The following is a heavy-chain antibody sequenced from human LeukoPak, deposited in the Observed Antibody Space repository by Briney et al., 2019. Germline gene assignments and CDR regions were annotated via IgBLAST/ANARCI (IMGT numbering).Heavy chain of an antibody. V-gene: IGHV1-18*01. CDR2: ISAYSGNT. J-gene: IGHJ4*02. CDR1: GYTFTSYG. Sequence: ASVKVSCKASGYTFTSYGISWVRQAPGQGLEWIGWISAYSGNTNYAQKLQGRVTITTDTSTSEAYMELRSLRSDDTAVYYCARDRLARLRLGELSLSDYWGQGTLVTVSS. CDR3: ARDRLARLRLGELSLSDY. D-gene: IGHD3-16*02.